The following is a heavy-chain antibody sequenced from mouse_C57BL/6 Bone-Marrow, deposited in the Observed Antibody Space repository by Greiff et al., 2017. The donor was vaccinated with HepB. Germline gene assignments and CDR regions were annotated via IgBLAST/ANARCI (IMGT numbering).Heavy chain of an antibody. CDR2: IDPENGDT. V-gene: IGHV14-4*01. J-gene: IGHJ2*01. CDR3: TTWCLDY. CDR1: GFNIKDDY. D-gene: IGHD1-1*02. Sequence: EVKLQESGAELVRPGASVKLSCTASGFNIKDDYMHWVKQRPEQGLEWIGWIDPENGDTEYASKFQGKATITADTSSNTAYLQLSSLTSEDTAVYYCTTWCLDYWGQGTTLTVSS.